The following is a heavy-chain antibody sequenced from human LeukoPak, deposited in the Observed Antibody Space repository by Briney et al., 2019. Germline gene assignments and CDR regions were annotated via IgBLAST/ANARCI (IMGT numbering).Heavy chain of an antibody. D-gene: IGHD3-16*01. CDR1: GFTFSSHW. V-gene: IGHV3-23*01. J-gene: IGHJ4*02. CDR2: ISVGGGDT. Sequence: GGSLRLSCAASGFTFSSHWMHWVRQTPGKGLEWVSSISVGGGDTFASDSVKGRFTITRENSKNTLYLQMTGLRVEDTAVYFCAKLNLGEMAYFDSWGQGTLVTVSS. CDR3: AKLNLGEMAYFDS.